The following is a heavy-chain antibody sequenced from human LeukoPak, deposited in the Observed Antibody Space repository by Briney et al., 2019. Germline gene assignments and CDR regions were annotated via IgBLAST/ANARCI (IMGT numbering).Heavy chain of an antibody. CDR3: AKVPGRWETFGY. D-gene: IGHD1-14*01. V-gene: IGHV3-30*02. Sequence: PGGSLRLSCAASGFTFSNYGMHWVRQAPGKGLEWVAFIRNDGSNKYNADSVKGRFTISRDNSKNTLYLQINSLRAEDTGVYYCAKVPGRWETFGYRGQGTLVTVSS. CDR1: GFTFSNYG. J-gene: IGHJ4*02. CDR2: IRNDGSNK.